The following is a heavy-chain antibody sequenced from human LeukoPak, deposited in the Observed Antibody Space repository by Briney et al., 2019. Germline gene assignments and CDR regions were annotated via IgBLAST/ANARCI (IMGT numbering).Heavy chain of an antibody. Sequence: ASVKVSCKASGYTFTGYYMHWVRQAPGKGLVWISRINYDGTTTSYADSVKGRFTISRDNAKNTLYLQMNSLRAEDTAAFYCGRGRPRGYSGYVIDYWGQGTPITVSS. CDR2: INYDGTTT. CDR1: GYTFTGYY. CDR3: GRGRPRGYSGYVIDY. D-gene: IGHD5-12*01. J-gene: IGHJ4*02. V-gene: IGHV3-74*01.